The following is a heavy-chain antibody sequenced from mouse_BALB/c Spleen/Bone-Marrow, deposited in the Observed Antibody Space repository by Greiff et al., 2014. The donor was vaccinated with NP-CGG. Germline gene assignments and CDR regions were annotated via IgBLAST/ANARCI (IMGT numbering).Heavy chain of an antibody. V-gene: IGHV5-9-3*01. J-gene: IGHJ2*01. D-gene: IGHD4-1*01. CDR1: GFTFSGYA. Sequence: DVQLVEPGGGLVKPGGSLKLSCAASGFTFSGYAMSWVRQTPEKRLEWVATISSGGSYTYYPESVKGRFTISRDNANNTLFMQMSSVRSEDYAMYYCASLTGRDYWGQGTTLTVSA. CDR3: ASLTGRDY. CDR2: ISSGGSYT.